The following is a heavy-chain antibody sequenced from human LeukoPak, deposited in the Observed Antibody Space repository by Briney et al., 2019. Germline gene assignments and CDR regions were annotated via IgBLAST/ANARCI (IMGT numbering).Heavy chain of an antibody. J-gene: IGHJ4*02. V-gene: IGHV3-7*01. CDR3: ARELTYSSGWQDY. Sequence: GGSLRLSCAASGFTFSSYWMSWVRQAPGKGLEWVANIKQDGSEKYYVDSVKGRFTLSRDNAKNSLYLQMNSLRAEDTAVYYCARELTYSSGWQDYWGQGTLVTVSS. CDR1: GFTFSSYW. CDR2: IKQDGSEK. D-gene: IGHD6-19*01.